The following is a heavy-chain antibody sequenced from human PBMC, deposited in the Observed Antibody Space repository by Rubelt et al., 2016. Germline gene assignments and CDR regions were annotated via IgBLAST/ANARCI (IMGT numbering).Heavy chain of an antibody. Sequence: QVQLQQWGAGLLKPSETLSLTCAVYGGSFSGYYWSWIRQPPGKGLEWIGEINHSGSTNYNPCRKSRDTMSVDASENPFSQKRSSVSGADTAVYYCATPRYCSSTSCYRERHAFDIWGQGTMVTVSS. J-gene: IGHJ3*02. V-gene: IGHV4-34*01. D-gene: IGHD2-2*01. CDR3: ATPRYCSSTSCYRERHAFDI. CDR1: GGSFSGYY. CDR2: INHSGST.